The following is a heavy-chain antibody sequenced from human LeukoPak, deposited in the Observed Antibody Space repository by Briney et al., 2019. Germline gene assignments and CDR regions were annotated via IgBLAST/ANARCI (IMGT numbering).Heavy chain of an antibody. V-gene: IGHV4-61*02. CDR2: IYTSGST. J-gene: IGHJ6*03. D-gene: IGHD3-22*01. CDR3: TRGSIAYYYMDV. CDR1: GDSISSGIHY. Sequence: PSETLSLTCTVSGDSISSGIHYWSWIRQPAGKGLEWIGRIYTSGSTNYNPSLKSRITISVDTSKNQFSLKLSSVTAADTAVYYCTRGSIAYYYMDVWGKGTTVTISS.